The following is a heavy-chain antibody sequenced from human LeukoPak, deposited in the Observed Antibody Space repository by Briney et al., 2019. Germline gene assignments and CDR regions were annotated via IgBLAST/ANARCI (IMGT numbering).Heavy chain of an antibody. CDR1: GFTFSSYS. Sequence: GGSLRLSCAASGFTFSSYSMNWIRQAPGKGLEWVSSISGSSSYIYYADSVKGRFTISRDNAKNSLYLQMNSLRAEDTAVYYCAKDRHAPGRYCSSTSCLPFDPWGQGTLVTVSS. J-gene: IGHJ5*02. D-gene: IGHD2-2*01. V-gene: IGHV3-21*01. CDR2: ISGSSSYI. CDR3: AKDRHAPGRYCSSTSCLPFDP.